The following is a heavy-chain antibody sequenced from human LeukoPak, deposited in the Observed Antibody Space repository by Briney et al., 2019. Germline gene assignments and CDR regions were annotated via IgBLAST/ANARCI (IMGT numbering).Heavy chain of an antibody. V-gene: IGHV4-38-2*02. Sequence: KPSETLSLTCTVSGYSISSGYYWGWIRQPPGKGLEWIGTVYYSGYAYYNPSLESRVTISVDTSKNQFSLKLSSVTAADTAVYYCAKHYMGSYNNRGLDSWGQGTLVTVSS. CDR3: AKHYMGSYNNRGLDS. CDR2: VYYSGYA. J-gene: IGHJ4*02. CDR1: GYSISSGYY. D-gene: IGHD3-10*01.